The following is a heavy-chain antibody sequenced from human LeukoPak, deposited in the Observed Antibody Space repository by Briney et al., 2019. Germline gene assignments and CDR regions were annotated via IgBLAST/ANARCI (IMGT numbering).Heavy chain of an antibody. CDR3: ARSAAAGFSYYSYYLDV. D-gene: IGHD6-13*01. J-gene: IGHJ6*03. CDR2: INSDGSST. Sequence: GGSLRLSCAASGFTFSSYWIHWVRQAPGKGLVWVSRINSDGSSTTYADSVKGRFTISRDNAKNTLYLQMNSLRAEDMAVYYCARSAAAGFSYYSYYLDVWGKGTTVTIFS. CDR1: GFTFSSYW. V-gene: IGHV3-74*01.